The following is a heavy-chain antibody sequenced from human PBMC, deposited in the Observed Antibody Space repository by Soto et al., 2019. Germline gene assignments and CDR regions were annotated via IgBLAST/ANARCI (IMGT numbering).Heavy chain of an antibody. CDR2: IYYSGST. V-gene: IGHV4-31*03. CDR3: ASVVVVPAAGNWFDP. D-gene: IGHD2-2*01. J-gene: IGHJ5*02. CDR1: VGSISSGGYY. Sequence: PAETLSLTCTVSVGSISSGGYYWSWIRQHPGKGLEWIGYIYYSGSTDYNPSLKSRVTISVDTSKNQFSLRLSSVTAADTAVYYCASVVVVPAAGNWFDPWGQGTLVTVSS.